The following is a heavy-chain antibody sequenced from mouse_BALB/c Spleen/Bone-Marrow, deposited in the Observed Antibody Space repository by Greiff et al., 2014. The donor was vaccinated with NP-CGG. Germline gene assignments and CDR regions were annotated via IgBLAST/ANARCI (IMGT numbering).Heavy chain of an antibody. V-gene: IGHV2-9*02. CDR2: IWAGGST. D-gene: IGHD2-3*01. Sequence: QVQLKQSGPGLVAPSQSLSITCTVSGFSLTSYGVHWVRQPPGKGLEWLGVIWAGGSTNYNSALMSKLNISKDNSKSQVFLKMNSQQTNDTAMYYCARVYLWYFDVWGAGTTVTVSS. CDR3: ARVYLWYFDV. J-gene: IGHJ1*01. CDR1: GFSLTSYG.